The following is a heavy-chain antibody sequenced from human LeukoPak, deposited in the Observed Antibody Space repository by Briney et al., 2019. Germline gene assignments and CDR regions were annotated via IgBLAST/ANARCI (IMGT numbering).Heavy chain of an antibody. J-gene: IGHJ4*02. CDR1: GFTFPRSA. Sequence: SVKVSCKASGFTFPRSAVQWVRQARGHRLGRIGWIVVGSANTNYAQKFQERVTITRDMSTGTAYMERSSLRSEDTAVYYCAADRHCSTTTCYPYNFDYWGQGTLVTVSS. V-gene: IGHV1-58*01. CDR2: IVVGSANT. CDR3: AADRHCSTTTCYPYNFDY. D-gene: IGHD2-2*01.